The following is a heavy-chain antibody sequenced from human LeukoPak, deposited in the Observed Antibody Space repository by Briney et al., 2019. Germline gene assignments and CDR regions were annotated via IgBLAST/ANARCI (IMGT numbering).Heavy chain of an antibody. D-gene: IGHD6-13*01. J-gene: IGHJ3*02. CDR3: AKLSSIAAAAVDAFDI. Sequence: GRSLRLSCAASGFTFSSYGMHWVRQAPGKGLEWVAVISYDGSNKYYADSVKGRFTISRDNSKNTLYLQMNSLRAEDTAVYYCAKLSSIAAAAVDAFDIWGQGTMVTVSS. V-gene: IGHV3-30*18. CDR2: ISYDGSNK. CDR1: GFTFSSYG.